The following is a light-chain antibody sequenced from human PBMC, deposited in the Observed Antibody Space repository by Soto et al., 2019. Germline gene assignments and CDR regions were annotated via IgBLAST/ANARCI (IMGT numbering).Light chain of an antibody. CDR2: AAS. J-gene: IGKJ1*01. V-gene: IGKV1-8*01. CDR1: QGISSY. Sequence: AIRMTQSPSSLSASTGDRVTITCRASQGISSYLAWYQQKPGKAPKLLIYAASTLQSGVPSRFSGSGSGTDFTLTISGLQSEDVATYYCQQYYSYPQTFGQGPKVEIK. CDR3: QQYYSYPQT.